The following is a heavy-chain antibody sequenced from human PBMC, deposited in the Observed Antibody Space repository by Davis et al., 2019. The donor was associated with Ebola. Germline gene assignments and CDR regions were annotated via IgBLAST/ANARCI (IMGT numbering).Heavy chain of an antibody. CDR2: INYSGST. V-gene: IGHV4-59*01. D-gene: IGHD3-9*01. CDR3: ARSLDILTGVNDY. Sequence: SETLSLTCSVSGGSISSYYWTWIRQPPGKGLEWIAYINYSGSTNYNPSLKSRVTISVDTSKNQFSLKLSSVTAADTAVYYCARSLDILTGVNDYWGQGTLVTVSS. CDR1: GGSISSYY. J-gene: IGHJ4*02.